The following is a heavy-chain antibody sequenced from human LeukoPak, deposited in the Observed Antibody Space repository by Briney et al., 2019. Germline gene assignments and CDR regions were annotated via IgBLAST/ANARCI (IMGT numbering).Heavy chain of an antibody. V-gene: IGHV3-21*04. Sequence: GGSLRLSCAASGFSFSSYSMNWVRQAPGKGLEWVSSISTWSSYIHYADSVKGRFTISRDNAKTALYLQMNSLRAEDTAMYYCAKGTKPVMTIPDYWGQGILVTVSS. D-gene: IGHD1/OR15-1a*01. CDR1: GFSFSSYS. J-gene: IGHJ4*02. CDR2: ISTWSSYI. CDR3: AKGTKPVMTIPDY.